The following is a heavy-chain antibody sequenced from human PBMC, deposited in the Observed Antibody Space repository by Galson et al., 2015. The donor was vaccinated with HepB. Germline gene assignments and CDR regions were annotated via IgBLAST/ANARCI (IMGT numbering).Heavy chain of an antibody. CDR1: GFTFSSYS. CDR3: ATSKVGWFGEFSYFDY. CDR2: ISSSSSTI. Sequence: SLRLSCAASGFTFSSYSMNWVRQAPGKGLEWVSYISSSSSTIYYADSVKGRFTISRDNAKNSLYLQMNSLRAEDTAVYYCATSKVGWFGEFSYFDYWGQGTLVTVSS. J-gene: IGHJ4*02. V-gene: IGHV3-48*01. D-gene: IGHD3-10*01.